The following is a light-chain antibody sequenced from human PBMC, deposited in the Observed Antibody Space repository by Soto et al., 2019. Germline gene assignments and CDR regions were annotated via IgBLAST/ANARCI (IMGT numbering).Light chain of an antibody. Sequence: EFVLTQSPATLSLSPGERAILSCRASQSVNSYLAWSQQKPGQAPRLLIYDASNRATGIPARFSGSGSETDFSLTISNLEPEDFAVYYCQQRSSSITFGQGTRLEIK. J-gene: IGKJ5*01. CDR2: DAS. CDR1: QSVNSY. CDR3: QQRSSSIT. V-gene: IGKV3-11*01.